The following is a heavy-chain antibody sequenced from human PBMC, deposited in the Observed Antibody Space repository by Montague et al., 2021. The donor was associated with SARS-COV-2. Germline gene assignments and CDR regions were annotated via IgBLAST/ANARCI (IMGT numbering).Heavy chain of an antibody. CDR2: IDGGGTTI. J-gene: IGHJ4*02. Sequence: SLRLSCAASGFTFRNYEMNWVRQSPGKGLEWVSYIDGGGTTIYYADPVKGRFTISRDNAKNSLFLQMNSLRVEDTAVYYCARDPESWWMTFDYWGQGALVTVSS. CDR1: GFTFRNYE. CDR3: ARDPESWWMTFDY. D-gene: IGHD2-8*01. V-gene: IGHV3-48*03.